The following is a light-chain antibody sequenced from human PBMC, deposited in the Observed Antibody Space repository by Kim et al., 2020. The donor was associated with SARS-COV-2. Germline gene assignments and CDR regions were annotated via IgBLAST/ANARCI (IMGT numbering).Light chain of an antibody. J-gene: IGKJ1*01. CDR2: AAA. V-gene: IGKV1-17*01. Sequence: DIQMTQSPSSLSASVGHRVTISCRASQDIRNDLGWYQQKPEEDPKRLIYAAASLQNGVPSRFSGSGSGAEFTLTISSLQPDDFATYYCLQHRSYPRTFGQGTKVDIK. CDR1: QDIRND. CDR3: LQHRSYPRT.